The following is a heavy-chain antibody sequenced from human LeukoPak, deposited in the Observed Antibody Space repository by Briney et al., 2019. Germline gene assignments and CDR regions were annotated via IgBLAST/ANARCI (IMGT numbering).Heavy chain of an antibody. Sequence: SETLSLTRTVSGGSISSSSYYWGWIRQPPGKGLEWIGSIYYSGSTYYNPSLKSRVTISVDTSKNQFSLKLSSVTAVDTAVYYCASHYYGSGSYGWFDPWGQGTLVTVSS. D-gene: IGHD3-10*01. CDR1: GGSISSSSYY. J-gene: IGHJ5*02. CDR3: ASHYYGSGSYGWFDP. V-gene: IGHV4-39*01. CDR2: IYYSGST.